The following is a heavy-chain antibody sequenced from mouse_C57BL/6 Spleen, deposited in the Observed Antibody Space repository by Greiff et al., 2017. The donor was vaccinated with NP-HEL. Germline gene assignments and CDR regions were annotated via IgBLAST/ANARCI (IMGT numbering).Heavy chain of an antibody. J-gene: IGHJ4*01. CDR3: ASLYDGRAMDY. D-gene: IGHD2-3*01. V-gene: IGHV2-2*01. CDR2: IWSGGST. CDR1: GFSLTSYG. Sequence: VQVVESGPGLVQPSQSLSITCTVSGFSLTSYGVHWVRQSPGKGLEWLGVIWSGGSTDYNAAFISRLSISKDNSKSQVFFKMNSLQADDTAIYYCASLYDGRAMDYWGQGTSVTVSS.